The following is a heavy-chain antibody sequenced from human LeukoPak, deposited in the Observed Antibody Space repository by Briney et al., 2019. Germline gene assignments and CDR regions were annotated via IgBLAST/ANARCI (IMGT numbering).Heavy chain of an antibody. CDR1: GFTFSSYW. V-gene: IGHV3-7*01. Sequence: PGGSLRLSCAASGFTFSSYWMSWVRQAPGKGLEWVANIKQDGSEKYYVDSVKGRFTISRDNAKNSLYLQMNSLRAEDTAVYYCARDTHHTFLYYDSSGYHYWGQGTLVTVSS. CDR2: IKQDGSEK. D-gene: IGHD3-22*01. CDR3: ARDTHHTFLYYDSSGYHY. J-gene: IGHJ4*02.